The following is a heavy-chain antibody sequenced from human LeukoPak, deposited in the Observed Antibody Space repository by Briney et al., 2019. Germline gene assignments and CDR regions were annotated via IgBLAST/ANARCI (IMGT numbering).Heavy chain of an antibody. CDR3: AKVVMVRGVITHPYYYYGMDV. CDR2: ISGSGGST. CDR1: GFTFSSYA. V-gene: IGHV3-23*01. D-gene: IGHD3-10*01. J-gene: IGHJ6*02. Sequence: GGSLRLSCAASGFTFSSYAMSWVRQAPGQGLEWVSAISGSGGSTYYADSVKGRFTIARDNSKNTLYLQMNSLRAEDTAVYYCAKVVMVRGVITHPYYYYGMDVWGQGTTVTVSS.